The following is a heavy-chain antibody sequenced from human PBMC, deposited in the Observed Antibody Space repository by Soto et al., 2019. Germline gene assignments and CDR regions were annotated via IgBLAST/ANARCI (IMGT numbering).Heavy chain of an antibody. D-gene: IGHD5-12*01. CDR3: ARYLRFGGYDLIREDYYYYYYMDV. CDR2: MNPNSGNT. V-gene: IGHV1-8*01. CDR1: GYTFTSYD. J-gene: IGHJ6*03. Sequence: GASVKVSCKASGYTFTSYDINWVRQATGQGVEWMGWMNPNSGNTGYAQKFQGRVTMTRNTSISTAYMELSSLRSEDTAVYYCARYLRFGGYDLIREDYYYYYYMDVWGKGTTVTVSS.